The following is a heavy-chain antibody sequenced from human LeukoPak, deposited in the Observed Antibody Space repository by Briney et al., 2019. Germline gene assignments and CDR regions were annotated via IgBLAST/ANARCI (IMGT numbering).Heavy chain of an antibody. CDR1: GFTVSSNY. CDR2: TYSGGFT. J-gene: IGHJ4*02. CDR3: ARVAKQLYYFDY. V-gene: IGHV3-66*01. Sequence: PGGSLRLSCAASGFTVSSNYMSWVRQAPGKGLEWVSVTYSGGFTYCADSVKGRFTISRDNSKNTLYLRMNSLRAEDTAVYYCARVAKQLYYFDYWGQGTLVTVSS. D-gene: IGHD1-1*01.